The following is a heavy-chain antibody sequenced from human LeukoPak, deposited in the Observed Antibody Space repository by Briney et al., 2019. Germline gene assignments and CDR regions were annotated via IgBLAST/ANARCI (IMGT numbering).Heavy chain of an antibody. D-gene: IGHD2-15*01. V-gene: IGHV3-21*01. CDR1: GFTLRNYA. CDR2: ISSSSSYI. J-gene: IGHJ1*01. Sequence: PGGSLRLSCAASGFTLRNYAMSWVRQAPGKGLEWVSSISSSSSYIYYADSVKGRFTISRDNAQNSLYLQMNSLRAEDTAVYYCARRTPGYCSGGSCYGFQHWGQGTLVTVSS. CDR3: ARRTPGYCSGGSCYGFQH.